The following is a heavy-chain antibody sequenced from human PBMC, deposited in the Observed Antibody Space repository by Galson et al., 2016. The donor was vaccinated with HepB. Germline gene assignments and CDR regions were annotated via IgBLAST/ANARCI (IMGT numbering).Heavy chain of an antibody. CDR1: GYTFIDYY. D-gene: IGHD3-9*01. Sequence: SVKVSCKASGYTFIDYYMHWVRHAPGQGPEWMGWINPKTGGTKYAQKFQGRVTLTRDTSISTAYMELNSLRSDDTAIYYCARDKGGSYDILPFDPWGQGTLVTVSS. J-gene: IGHJ5*02. CDR3: ARDKGGSYDILPFDP. V-gene: IGHV1-2*02. CDR2: INPKTGGT.